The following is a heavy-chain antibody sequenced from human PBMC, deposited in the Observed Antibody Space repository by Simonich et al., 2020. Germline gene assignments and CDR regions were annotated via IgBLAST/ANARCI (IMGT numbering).Heavy chain of an antibody. Sequence: GGGLVQPGGSLRLSCAASGFTFSSYAMSWVRQAPGKGLEGVSAISGSGGSTYYADSVKGRFTISRDTSKNTLYLQMNSLRAEDTAVYYCAKDLGERITMIVVVIDAFDIWGQGTMVTVSS. D-gene: IGHD3-22*01. CDR3: AKDLGERITMIVVVIDAFDI. V-gene: IGHV3-23*01. J-gene: IGHJ3*02. CDR2: ISGSGGST. CDR1: GFTFSSYA.